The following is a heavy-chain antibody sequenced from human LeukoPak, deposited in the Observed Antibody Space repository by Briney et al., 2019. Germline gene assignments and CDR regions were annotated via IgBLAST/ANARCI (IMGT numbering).Heavy chain of an antibody. J-gene: IGHJ4*02. V-gene: IGHV4-39*07. Sequence: SETLSLTCTVSGGSISSSSYYWGWIRQPPGKGLEWIGSIYYSGSTYYNPSLKSRVTISVDTSKNQFSLKLSSVTAADTAVYYCVRDPDTAMVYWGQGTLVTVSS. D-gene: IGHD5-18*01. CDR1: GGSISSSSYY. CDR2: IYYSGST. CDR3: VRDPDTAMVY.